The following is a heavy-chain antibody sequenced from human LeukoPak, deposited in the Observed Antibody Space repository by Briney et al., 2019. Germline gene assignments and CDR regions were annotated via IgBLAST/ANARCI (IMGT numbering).Heavy chain of an antibody. CDR2: ISSSSSYI. J-gene: IGHJ4*02. Sequence: GGSLRLSCAASAFTFSSYSMNWVRQAPGKGLEWVSSISSSSSYIYYADSVKGRFTISRDNAKNSLYLQMNSLRAEDTAVYYCARALSRDSSGYSYYFDYWGQGTLVTVSS. V-gene: IGHV3-21*01. CDR1: AFTFSSYS. CDR3: ARALSRDSSGYSYYFDY. D-gene: IGHD3-22*01.